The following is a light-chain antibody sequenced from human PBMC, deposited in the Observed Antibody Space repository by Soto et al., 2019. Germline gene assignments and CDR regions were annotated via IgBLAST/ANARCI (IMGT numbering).Light chain of an antibody. V-gene: IGLV2-23*01. Sequence: QSVLTQPASVSGSPGQSITISCTGVSGDVGNYNLVSWYQQHPAKAPKPIIYEDDKRPSGVSNRFYGSKSGDTASLTISGLQSEDEAAYYCCSYLGSSTVFGGGTQLTVL. J-gene: IGLJ7*01. CDR3: CSYLGSSTV. CDR1: SGDVGNYNL. CDR2: EDD.